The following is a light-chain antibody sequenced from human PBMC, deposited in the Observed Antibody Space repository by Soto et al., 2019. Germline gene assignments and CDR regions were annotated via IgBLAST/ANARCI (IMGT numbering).Light chain of an antibody. V-gene: IGLV1-40*01. J-gene: IGLJ2*01. CDR3: QSYDSSLRGV. CDR2: GNS. Sequence: QAVVTQPPSVSGAPGRRVTISCTGSSSNIGAGYDVHWYQQLPGTAPKLLIYGNSNRPSGVPDRFSGSKSGTSASLAITGLQAEDEADYYCQSYDSSLRGVFGGGTKLTVL. CDR1: SSNIGAGYD.